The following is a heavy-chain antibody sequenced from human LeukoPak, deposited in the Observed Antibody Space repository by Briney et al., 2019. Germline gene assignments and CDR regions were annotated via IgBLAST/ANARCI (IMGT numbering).Heavy chain of an antibody. D-gene: IGHD6-19*01. Sequence: GGSLRLSCAASGFTFSSYAMSWVRQAPGKGLEWVSAISGSSGSTYYADSVKGRFTISRDNSKNTLYLQMNSLRAEDTAVYYCAVQQWLVRGYFDYWGQGTLVTVSS. CDR1: GFTFSSYA. V-gene: IGHV3-23*01. J-gene: IGHJ4*02. CDR2: ISGSSGST. CDR3: AVQQWLVRGYFDY.